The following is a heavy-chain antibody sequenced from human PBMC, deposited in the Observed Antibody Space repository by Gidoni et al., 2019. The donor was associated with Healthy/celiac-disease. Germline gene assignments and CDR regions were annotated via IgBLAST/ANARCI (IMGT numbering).Heavy chain of an antibody. CDR1: GRSLSSGGYD. D-gene: IGHD6-13*01. J-gene: IGHJ4*02. Sequence: QLQLQESGSGLVNPSQTLSLTCAVAGRSLSSGGYDGSWIRQPPGKGLEWSGYIYHSGSTYYNPSLKSRVTISVDRSKNQFSLKLSSVTAADTAVYYCARLIAAAGHFDYWGQGTLVTVSS. V-gene: IGHV4-30-2*01. CDR3: ARLIAAAGHFDY. CDR2: IYHSGST.